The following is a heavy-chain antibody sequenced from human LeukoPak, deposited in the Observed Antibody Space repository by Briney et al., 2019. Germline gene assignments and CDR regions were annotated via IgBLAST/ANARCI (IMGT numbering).Heavy chain of an antibody. CDR2: IYTSGST. Sequence: SETLSLTRTVSGGSISSYYWSWIRQPAGKGLEWIGRIYTSGSTNYNPSLKSRVTMSVDTSKNQFSLKLSSVTAADTAVYYCAGGPGVVIRFANFDYWGQGTLVTVSS. CDR1: GGSISSYY. J-gene: IGHJ4*02. D-gene: IGHD3-3*01. V-gene: IGHV4-4*07. CDR3: AGGPGVVIRFANFDY.